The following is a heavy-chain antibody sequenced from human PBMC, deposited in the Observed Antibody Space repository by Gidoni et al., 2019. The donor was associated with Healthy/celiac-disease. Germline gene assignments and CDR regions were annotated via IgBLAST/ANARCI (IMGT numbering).Heavy chain of an antibody. D-gene: IGHD1-26*01. CDR2: IKSKTDGGTT. V-gene: IGHV3-15*07. J-gene: IGHJ6*02. CDR3: TTAIVGAAPDYYYYYGMDV. CDR1: GFTFSNAW. Sequence: EVQLVESGGGLVKPGGSLRLSCAASGFTFSNAWMNWVRQAPGKGLEWVGRIKSKTDGGTTDYAAPVKGRFTISRDDSKNTLYLQMNSLKTEDTAVYYCTTAIVGAAPDYYYYYGMDVWGQGTTVTVSS.